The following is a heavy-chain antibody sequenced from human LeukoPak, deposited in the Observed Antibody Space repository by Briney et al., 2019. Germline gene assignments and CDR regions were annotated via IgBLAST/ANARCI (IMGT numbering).Heavy chain of an antibody. J-gene: IGHJ4*02. CDR1: GFTFSNYW. Sequence: GGSLRLSCVASGFTFSNYWMHWVRQAPGKGLVWVSRINSDGSITNYAYSVKGRFTISRDSAKNTLYLQMTSLRAEDTAVYYCSRTLFGVVNYWGQGTLVIVSS. CDR3: SRTLFGVVNY. V-gene: IGHV3-74*01. CDR2: INSDGSIT. D-gene: IGHD3-3*01.